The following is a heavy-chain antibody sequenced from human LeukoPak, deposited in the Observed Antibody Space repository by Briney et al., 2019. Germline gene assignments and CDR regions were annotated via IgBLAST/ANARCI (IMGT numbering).Heavy chain of an antibody. D-gene: IGHD3-10*01. J-gene: IGHJ6*03. V-gene: IGHV1-18*01. CDR1: GYTFTSYG. CDR3: ARLKFYYGSGRGYYYYMDV. Sequence: ASVKVSCKASGYTFTSYGISWVRQAPGQGLEWMGWISAYNGNTSYAQKLQGRVTMTTDTSTSTAYMELRSLRSDDTAVYYCARLKFYYGSGRGYYYYMDVWGKGTTVTVSS. CDR2: ISAYNGNT.